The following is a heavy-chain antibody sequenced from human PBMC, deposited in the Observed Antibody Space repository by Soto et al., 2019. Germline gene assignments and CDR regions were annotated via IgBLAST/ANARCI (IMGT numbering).Heavy chain of an antibody. V-gene: IGHV1-3*05. CDR1: GYTFTSYA. J-gene: IGHJ4*02. D-gene: IGHD6-13*01. CDR3: ARFAAAGPYY. Sequence: QVQLVQSGAEEKKPGASVKVSCKASGYTFTSYAMHWVRQAPGQRLEWMGWINAGNGNTKYSQKFQGRVTITRDTFASTAHIELNSLRSGDNGVLYCARFAAAGPYYWGQGTLVTVSS. CDR2: INAGNGNT.